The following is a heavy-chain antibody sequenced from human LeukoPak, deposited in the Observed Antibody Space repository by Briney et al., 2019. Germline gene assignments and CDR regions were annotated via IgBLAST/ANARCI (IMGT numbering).Heavy chain of an antibody. D-gene: IGHD3-16*02. J-gene: IGHJ4*02. V-gene: IGHV3-30-3*02. Sequence: GRSLRLSCAASGFTFSSYAMHWVRQAPGKGLEWVAVISYDGSNKYYADSVKGRFTISRDNSKNTVYLQMNSLRVEDTAVYYCAKSLYGGCDYWGQGTVVTVSS. CDR1: GFTFSSYA. CDR3: AKSLYGGCDY. CDR2: ISYDGSNK.